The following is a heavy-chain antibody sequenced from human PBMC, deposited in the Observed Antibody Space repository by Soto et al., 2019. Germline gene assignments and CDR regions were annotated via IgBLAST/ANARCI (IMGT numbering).Heavy chain of an antibody. CDR3: ARDKQQVVTTYGMDV. J-gene: IGHJ6*02. D-gene: IGHD6-13*01. CDR2: ISAYNGNT. V-gene: IGHV1-18*01. CDR1: GYTFTSYG. Sequence: ASVKVSCKASGYTFTSYGISWVRQAPGQGLEWMGWISAYNGNTNYAQKLQGRVTMTTDTSTSTAYMELRSLRSDDTAVYYGARDKQQVVTTYGMDVWGQGTTVTVSS.